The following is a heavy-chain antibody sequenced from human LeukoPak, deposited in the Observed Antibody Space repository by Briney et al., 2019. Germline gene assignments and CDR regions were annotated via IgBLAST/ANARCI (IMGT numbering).Heavy chain of an antibody. J-gene: IGHJ1*01. Sequence: SETLSLTCTVSGGSISSYHWSWIRQPTGKGLEWIGYIYYTGSTNYNPSLKSRVTISVLTSNNQFSLKLSSVTAADTAVYYCARGPSSDYFDSSGYLDYFHHWGQGTLVTVSS. CDR2: IYYTGST. D-gene: IGHD3-22*01. CDR3: ARGPSSDYFDSSGYLDYFHH. V-gene: IGHV4-59*01. CDR1: GGSISSYH.